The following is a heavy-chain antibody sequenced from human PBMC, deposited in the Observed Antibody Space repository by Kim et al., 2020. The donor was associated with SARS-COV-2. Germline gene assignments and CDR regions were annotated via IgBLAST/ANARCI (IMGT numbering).Heavy chain of an antibody. D-gene: IGHD3-22*01. CDR1: GFTFSSYS. Sequence: GGSLRLSCAASGFTFSSYSMNWVRQAPGKGLEWVSSISSSSSYIYYADSVKGRFTISRDNAKNSLYLQMNSLRAEDTAVYYCATPPGYYDSRREADVAFVIWAEGTMVTVPS. J-gene: IGHJ3*02. V-gene: IGHV3-21*01. CDR2: ISSSSSYI. CDR3: ATPPGYYDSRREADVAFVI.